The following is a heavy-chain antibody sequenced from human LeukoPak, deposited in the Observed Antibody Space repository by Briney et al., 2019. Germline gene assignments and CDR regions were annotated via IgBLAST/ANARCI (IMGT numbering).Heavy chain of an antibody. D-gene: IGHD2-21*02. CDR1: GGSFSGYY. CDR3: ARSGDYANY. J-gene: IGHJ4*02. Sequence: SETLSLTCAVYGGSFSGYYWSWIRQPPGKGLEWIGEINHSGSTNYNPSLKSRVSISVDTSKNQFSQNETSVTAADTAVYYCARSGDYANYWGQGTLVTVSS. V-gene: IGHV4-34*01. CDR2: INHSGST.